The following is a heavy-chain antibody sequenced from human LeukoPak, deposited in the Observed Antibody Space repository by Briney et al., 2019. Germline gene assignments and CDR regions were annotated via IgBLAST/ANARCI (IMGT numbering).Heavy chain of an antibody. D-gene: IGHD6-6*01. CDR3: ARSVGYSSSMLAYYYYYYMDV. CDR2: INHSGST. J-gene: IGHJ6*03. V-gene: IGHV4-34*01. CDR1: GGSLSGYY. Sequence: SETLSLTCAVYGGSLSGYYWSWIRQPPGKGLEWIGEINHSGSTNYNPSLKSRVTISVDTSKNQFSLKLSSVTAADTAVYYCARSVGYSSSMLAYYYYYYMDVWGKGTTVTVSS.